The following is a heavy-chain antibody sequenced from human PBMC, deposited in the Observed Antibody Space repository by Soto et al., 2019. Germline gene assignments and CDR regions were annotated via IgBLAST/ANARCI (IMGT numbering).Heavy chain of an antibody. J-gene: IGHJ4*02. CDR2: IYHSGST. CDR3: ERETPVLDY. Sequence: SETLSLTCAVSDYSISSGYYWGWIRQPPGKGLEWIRSIYHSGSTYYNPSLKSRVTISVDTSKNQFSLKLSSVTAADTAVYYCERETPVLDYWGQGTQVTVSS. CDR1: DYSISSGYY. V-gene: IGHV4-38-2*02.